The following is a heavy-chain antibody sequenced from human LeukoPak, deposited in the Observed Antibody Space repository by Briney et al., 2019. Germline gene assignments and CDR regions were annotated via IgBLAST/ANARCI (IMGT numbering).Heavy chain of an antibody. J-gene: IGHJ6*04. Sequence: PGGSLRLSCAASGFTFSSYGMHWVRQAPGKGLEWLGFIRSKDNDGTTDYAASVKGRFIISRDDSKSIAYLQMNDLKTEDTAVYYCTRDRWGGDYISRGMDVWGKGTTVTISS. CDR1: GFTFSSYG. CDR2: IRSKDNDGTT. V-gene: IGHV3-49*04. D-gene: IGHD4-17*01. CDR3: TRDRWGGDYISRGMDV.